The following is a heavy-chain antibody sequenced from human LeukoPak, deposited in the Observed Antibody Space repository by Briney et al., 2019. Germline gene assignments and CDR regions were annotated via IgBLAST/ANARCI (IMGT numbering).Heavy chain of an antibody. CDR3: ARESIQENTYYGSGSPQYYYYYYGMDV. D-gene: IGHD3-10*01. J-gene: IGHJ6*04. CDR2: IKQDGSET. Sequence: GGSLRLSCAASGFTFSSYWMSWVRQAPGKGLEWVANIKQDGSETYYVDSVKGRFTISRDNAKNSLYLQMNSLRAEDTAVYYCARESIQENTYYGSGSPQYYYYYYGMDVWGKGTTVTVSS. V-gene: IGHV3-7*03. CDR1: GFTFSSYW.